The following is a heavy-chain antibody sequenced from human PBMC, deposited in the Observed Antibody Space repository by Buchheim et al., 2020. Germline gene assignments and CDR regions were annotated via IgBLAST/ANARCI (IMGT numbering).Heavy chain of an antibody. D-gene: IGHD2-15*01. CDR3: ARSAVVVVAATPLSWFDP. V-gene: IGHV1-46*01. CDR2: INLSGGST. J-gene: IGHJ5*02. Sequence: QVQLVQSGAEVKKPGASVKVSCKASGYTFTSYYMHWVRQAPGQGLEWMGIINLSGGSTSYAQKFQGRVTMTRDTSTSTVYMELSSLRSEDTAVYYCARSAVVVVAATPLSWFDPWGQGTL. CDR1: GYTFTSYY.